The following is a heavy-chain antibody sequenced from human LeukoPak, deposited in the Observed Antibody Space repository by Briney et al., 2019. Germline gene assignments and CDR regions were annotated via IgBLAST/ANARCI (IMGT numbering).Heavy chain of an antibody. J-gene: IGHJ4*02. V-gene: IGHV5-51*01. CDR2: IYPDDSDT. Sequence: GESLKISCKGSGYSFTNYWIGWVRQMPGKGLEWMGIIYPDDSDTRYSPSFQGQVTISADKSISTAYLQWSSLKASDTAMYYCARRRDLCGSYYPFDYWGQGTLVTVSS. CDR1: GYSFTNYW. CDR3: ARRRDLCGSYYPFDY. D-gene: IGHD1-26*01.